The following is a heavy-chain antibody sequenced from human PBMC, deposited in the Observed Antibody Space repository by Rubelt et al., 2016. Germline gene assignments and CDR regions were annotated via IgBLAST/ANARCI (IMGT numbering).Heavy chain of an antibody. CDR1: GGTFSSYA. D-gene: IGHD3-3*01. Sequence: QVQLVQSGAEVKKPGSSVKVSCKASGGTFSSYAISWVRQAPGQGLEWMGRIIPILGIANYAQKFQGRVTITADKSTSTAYMELSSLRSEDTAVYYCARVAEYYDFWSGYPNDAFDIWGQGTMVTVSS. CDR2: IIPILGIA. J-gene: IGHJ3*02. CDR3: ARVAEYYDFWSGYPNDAFDI. V-gene: IGHV1-69*04.